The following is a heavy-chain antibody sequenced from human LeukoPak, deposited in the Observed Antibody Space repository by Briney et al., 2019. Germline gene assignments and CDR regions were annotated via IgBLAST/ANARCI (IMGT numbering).Heavy chain of an antibody. CDR2: IYPGDSDT. D-gene: IGHD5-12*01. CDR1: GYSFTNYW. Sequence: GGSLKISCKASGYSFTNYWIGWVRPMPGKGLEWMGIIYPGDSDTKYSPSFQGQVTISADKSITTAYLQWSSLRASDTAMYYCARQGTIVAGTLGTTFDYWGQGTLLTVSS. J-gene: IGHJ4*02. CDR3: ARQGTIVAGTLGTTFDY. V-gene: IGHV5-51*01.